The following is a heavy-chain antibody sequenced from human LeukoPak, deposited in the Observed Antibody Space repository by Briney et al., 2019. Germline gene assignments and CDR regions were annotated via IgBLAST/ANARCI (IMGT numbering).Heavy chain of an antibody. D-gene: IGHD3-16*02. CDR2: INHSGST. CDR3: ARGYYDYVWGSYRPTTYYFDY. V-gene: IGHV4-34*01. J-gene: IGHJ4*02. CDR1: GGSFSGYY. Sequence: SETLSLTCAAYGGSFSGYYWSWIRQPPGKGLEWIGEINHSGSTNYNPSLKSRVTISVDTSKNQFSLKLSSVTAADTAVYYCARGYYDYVWGSYRPTTYYFDYWGQGTLVTVSS.